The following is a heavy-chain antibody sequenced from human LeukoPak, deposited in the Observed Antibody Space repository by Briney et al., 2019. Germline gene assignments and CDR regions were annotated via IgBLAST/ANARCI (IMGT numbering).Heavy chain of an antibody. CDR1: GGTFSSYA. Sequence: ASVKVSCKASGGTFSSYAISWVRQAPGQGLEWMGGIISIFGTANYAQKFQGRVTITADESTSTAYMELSSLRSEDTAVYYCARELTGIAVALGYWGQGTLVTVSS. V-gene: IGHV1-69*13. J-gene: IGHJ4*02. D-gene: IGHD6-19*01. CDR3: ARELTGIAVALGY. CDR2: IISIFGTA.